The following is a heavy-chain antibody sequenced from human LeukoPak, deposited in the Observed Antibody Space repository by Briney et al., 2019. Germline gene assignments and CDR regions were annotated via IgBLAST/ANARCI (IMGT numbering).Heavy chain of an antibody. V-gene: IGHV4-4*07. CDR2: IYPSGST. J-gene: IGHJ4*02. Sequence: SETLSLTCTVSGGSISSYYWTWIRQPAGKGLEWIGRIYPSGSTNYNPSLKSRVTMSVDTPKNQFSLKLSSVTAADTAVYYCARENSGSYREFDYWGQGTLVTVSS. D-gene: IGHD1-26*01. CDR1: GGSISSYY. CDR3: ARENSGSYREFDY.